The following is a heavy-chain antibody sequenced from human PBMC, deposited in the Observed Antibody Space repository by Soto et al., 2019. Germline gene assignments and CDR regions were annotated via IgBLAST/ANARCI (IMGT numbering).Heavy chain of an antibody. V-gene: IGHV3-30-3*01. CDR3: ARGLIGEWRYYYYGMDV. D-gene: IGHD3-10*01. Sequence: GGSLRLSCAASGFTFSSYAMHWVRQAPGKGLEWVAVISYDGSNKYYADSVKGRFTISRDNSKNTLYLQMNSLRAEDTAVYYCARGLIGEWRYYYYGMDVWGQGTTVTVSS. J-gene: IGHJ6*02. CDR1: GFTFSSYA. CDR2: ISYDGSNK.